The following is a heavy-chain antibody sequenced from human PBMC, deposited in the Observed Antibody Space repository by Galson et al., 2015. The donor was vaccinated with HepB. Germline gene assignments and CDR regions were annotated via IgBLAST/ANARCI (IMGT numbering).Heavy chain of an antibody. CDR3: ATGAYPGYDHYFEY. D-gene: IGHD5-12*01. V-gene: IGHV1-24*01. J-gene: IGHJ4*02. CDR2: FDPEDSEI. CDR1: GLSFSEFS. Sequence: SVKVSCKVSGLSFSEFSMHWVRQAPGKGLEWMGTFDPEDSEIIYAQNFQGRITMTEDTSTDTAYMDLSSLTSEDTAVYYCATGAYPGYDHYFEYWGQGTLVTVS.